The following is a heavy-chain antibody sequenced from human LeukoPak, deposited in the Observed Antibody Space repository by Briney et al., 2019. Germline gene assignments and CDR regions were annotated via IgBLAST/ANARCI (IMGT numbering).Heavy chain of an antibody. V-gene: IGHV4-4*07. CDR1: GGSISSYY. Sequence: SETLSLTFTVSGGSISSYYWSWIRQPAGKGLEWIGRIYTSGSTNYNPSLKSRVTISVDTSKNQFSLKLSSVTAADTAVYYCARAPFRRWAVAGYFDYWGQGTLVTVSS. J-gene: IGHJ4*02. CDR2: IYTSGST. CDR3: ARAPFRRWAVAGYFDY. D-gene: IGHD6-19*01.